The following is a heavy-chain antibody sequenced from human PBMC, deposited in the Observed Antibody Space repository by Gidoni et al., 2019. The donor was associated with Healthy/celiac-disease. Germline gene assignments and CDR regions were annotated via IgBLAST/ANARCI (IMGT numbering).Heavy chain of an antibody. CDR2: FDPEDGET. D-gene: IGHD3-22*01. Sequence: QVQLVQSGAEVKQPGASVKVSCKVSGYTLTELSMHWVRQAPGEGLEWMGGFDPEDGETIYAQKFQGTVTMTEDTSTDTAYMELSSLRSEDTAVYFCATLDSSKFYFDYWGQGTLVTVSS. J-gene: IGHJ4*02. CDR3: ATLDSSKFYFDY. CDR1: GYTLTELS. V-gene: IGHV1-24*01.